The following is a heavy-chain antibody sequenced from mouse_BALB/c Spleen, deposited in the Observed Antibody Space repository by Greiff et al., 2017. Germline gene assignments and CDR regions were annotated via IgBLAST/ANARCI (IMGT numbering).Heavy chain of an antibody. CDR1: GFDFSGYW. V-gene: IGHV4-1*02. Sequence: EVKLQESGGGLVQPGGSLKLSCAASGFDFSGYWMNWVRQAPGRGLEWIGEINPNSKTINYSPSLKDKFIISRDNAKNALYLQMSNVRSGDTALYYCARLGYYVAMVYWGQGTSVTVSS. D-gene: IGHD2-3*01. CDR2: INPNSKTI. CDR3: ARLGYYVAMVY. J-gene: IGHJ4*01.